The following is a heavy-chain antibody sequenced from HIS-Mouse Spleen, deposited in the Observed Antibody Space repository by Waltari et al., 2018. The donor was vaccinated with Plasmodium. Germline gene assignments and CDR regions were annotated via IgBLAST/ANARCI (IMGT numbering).Heavy chain of an antibody. CDR3: ARDPKQLGSAFDI. D-gene: IGHD7-27*01. CDR1: GYTFTGYF. V-gene: IGHV1-2*02. J-gene: IGHJ3*02. CDR2: INPNSGGT. Sequence: QVQLVQSGAEVKKPGDSVKVSCKASGYTFTGYFVPWVRQAPGQGLEWMGWINPNSGGTNYAQRFQGRVTMTRDTSISTAYMELSRLRSDDTAVYYCARDPKQLGSAFDIWGQGTMVTVSS.